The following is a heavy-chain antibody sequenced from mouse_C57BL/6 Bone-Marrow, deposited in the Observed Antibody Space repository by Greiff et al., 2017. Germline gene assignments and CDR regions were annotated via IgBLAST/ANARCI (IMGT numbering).Heavy chain of an antibody. CDR2: IDPETGGT. V-gene: IGHV1-15*01. J-gene: IGHJ2*01. CDR1: GYTFTDYE. Sequence: VQLQQSGAELVRPGASVTLSCKASGYTFTDYEMHWVKQTPVHGLEWIGAIDPETGGTAYNQKFQGKAILTADKSSSTAYMELRSLTSEDSAVYYCTYFDYWGQGTTLTVSS. CDR3: TYFDY.